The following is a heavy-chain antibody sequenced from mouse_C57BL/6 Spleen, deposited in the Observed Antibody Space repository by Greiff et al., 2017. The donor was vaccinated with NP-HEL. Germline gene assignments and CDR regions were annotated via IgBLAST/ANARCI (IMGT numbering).Heavy chain of an antibody. CDR1: GYAFSSYW. J-gene: IGHJ4*01. D-gene: IGHD6-5*01. CDR2: IYPGDGDT. CDR3: ARQELSPPMAMDY. Sequence: QVQLKESGAELVKPGASVKISCKASGYAFSSYWMNWVKQRPGKGLEWIGQIYPGDGDTNYNGKFKGKATLTADKSSSTAYMQLSSLTSEDSAVYFCARQELSPPMAMDYWGQGTSVTVSS. V-gene: IGHV1-80*01.